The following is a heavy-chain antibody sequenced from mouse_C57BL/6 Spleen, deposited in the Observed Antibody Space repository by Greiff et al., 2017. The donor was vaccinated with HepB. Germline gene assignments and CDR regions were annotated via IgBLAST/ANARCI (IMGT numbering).Heavy chain of an antibody. CDR3: ASPYGYDGFAY. Sequence: QVQLQQSGPELVKPGASVKISCKASGYAFSSSWMNWVKQRPGKGLEWIGRIYPGDGDTNYNGKFKGKATLTADKSSSTAYMQLSSLTSEDSAVYFCASPYGYDGFAYWGQGTLVTVSA. V-gene: IGHV1-82*01. J-gene: IGHJ3*01. CDR1: GYAFSSSW. D-gene: IGHD2-2*01. CDR2: IYPGDGDT.